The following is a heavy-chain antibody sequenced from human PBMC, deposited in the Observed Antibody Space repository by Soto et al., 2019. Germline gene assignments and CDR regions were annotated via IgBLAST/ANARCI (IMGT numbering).Heavy chain of an antibody. Sequence: SETLSLTCTVSGGSISSYYWSWIRQPPGKGLEWIGYIYYSGSTNYNPSLKSRVTISVDTSKNQFSLKLSSVTAADTAVYYCARESRDGYNYFDYWGQGTLVTVSS. D-gene: IGHD5-12*01. J-gene: IGHJ4*02. V-gene: IGHV4-59*01. CDR1: GGSISSYY. CDR3: ARESRDGYNYFDY. CDR2: IYYSGST.